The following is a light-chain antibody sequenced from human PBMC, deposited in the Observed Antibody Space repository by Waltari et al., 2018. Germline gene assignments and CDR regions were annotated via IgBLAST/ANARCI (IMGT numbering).Light chain of an antibody. V-gene: IGLV2-23*02. Sequence: QSALTQPASVSGSPGQSITIPCTGTSSDVGNYKRVSWYQQHPGKAPKPIIYAVSKRPSGVSDRFSGSKSGDMAFLTISGLQPEDEAEYFCSSYAGSSKGVFGGGTKVTVL. CDR3: SSYAGSSKGV. CDR2: AVS. CDR1: SSDVGNYKR. J-gene: IGLJ2*01.